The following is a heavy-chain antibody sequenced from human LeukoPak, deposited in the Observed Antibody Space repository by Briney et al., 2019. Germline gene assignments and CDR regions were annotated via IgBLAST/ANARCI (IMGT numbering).Heavy chain of an antibody. D-gene: IGHD2-15*01. V-gene: IGHV3-64D*09. Sequence: GGSLRLSCSASGFPFSSYAMHWVRQAPGKGLEYVSAISDSGGSTCYADSVKGRFTISRDNSKNTLYLQMSSLRAEDMAVYFCVRGYSFGPYGMDVWGQGTTVTVSS. CDR2: ISDSGGST. CDR3: VRGYSFGPYGMDV. J-gene: IGHJ6*02. CDR1: GFPFSSYA.